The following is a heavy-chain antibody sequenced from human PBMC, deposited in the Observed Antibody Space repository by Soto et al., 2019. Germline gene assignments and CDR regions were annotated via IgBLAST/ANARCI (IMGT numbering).Heavy chain of an antibody. Sequence: GGSLRLSCAASGFTFSSYAMSWVRQAPGKGLEWVSAISGSGGSTYYADSVKGRFTISRDNSKNTLYLQMNSLRAEDTAVYYCAKDPPGQSSGWLLFDYWGQGTLVTVSS. J-gene: IGHJ4*02. CDR2: ISGSGGST. CDR3: AKDPPGQSSGWLLFDY. D-gene: IGHD6-19*01. V-gene: IGHV3-23*01. CDR1: GFTFSSYA.